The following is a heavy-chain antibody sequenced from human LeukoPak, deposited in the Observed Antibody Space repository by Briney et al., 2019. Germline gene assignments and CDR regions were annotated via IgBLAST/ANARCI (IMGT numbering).Heavy chain of an antibody. CDR2: MYYTGTT. J-gene: IGHJ4*02. Sequence: PSETLSLTCSVSGGSLSSISYHWGWIRQPPGKGLEWIGSMYYTGTTYYNPSLKSRVTIFADTSKNQFSLRLISVTAADTALYFCARLFLASRHFDLWGQGTLVTVSS. CDR1: GGSLSSISYH. CDR3: ARLFLASRHFDL. V-gene: IGHV4-39*01. D-gene: IGHD6-6*01.